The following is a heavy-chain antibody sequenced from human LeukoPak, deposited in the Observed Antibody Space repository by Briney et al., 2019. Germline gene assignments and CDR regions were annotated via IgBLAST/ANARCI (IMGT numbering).Heavy chain of an antibody. J-gene: IGHJ4*02. CDR2: IKQDGSEK. CDR1: GFTFSDYW. D-gene: IGHD3-16*01. V-gene: IGHV3-7*04. Sequence: HSGGSLRLSCAASGFTFSDYWMSWVRQAPGKGLEWVANIKQDGSEKHYVDSVKGRFTISRDNAKNSLYLQMNSLRAEDMAVYYCAREVLMFGGVFDYWGQGALVTVSS. CDR3: AREVLMFGGVFDY.